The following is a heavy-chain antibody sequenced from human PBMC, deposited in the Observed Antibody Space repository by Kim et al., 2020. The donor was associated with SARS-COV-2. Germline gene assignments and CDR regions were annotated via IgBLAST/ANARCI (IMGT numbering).Heavy chain of an antibody. CDR2: IYYSGST. CDR1: GGSISSYY. CDR3: ARHRGQRLDAFDI. J-gene: IGHJ3*02. V-gene: IGHV4-59*08. D-gene: IGHD2-21*01. Sequence: SETLSLTCSVSGGSISSYYWSWIRQPPGKGLEWIGYIYYSGSTNYSPSLKSRVTISIDTSKNQFSLKLRSVTAADPAVYYCARHRGQRLDAFDIWGQGT.